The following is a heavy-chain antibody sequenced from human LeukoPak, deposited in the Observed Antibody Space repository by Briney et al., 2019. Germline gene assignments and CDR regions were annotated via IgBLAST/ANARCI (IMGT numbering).Heavy chain of an antibody. D-gene: IGHD3-10*01. CDR3: ARLPFDYYGSNAFDI. CDR1: GGSISNYY. Sequence: SETLSLTCSVSGGSISNYYWSWIRQPPGKGLEWIGYIYYSGSTYYNPSLKSRVTISVDTSKNQFSLKLSSVTAADTAVYYCARLPFDYYGSNAFDIWGQGTMVTVSS. J-gene: IGHJ3*02. CDR2: IYYSGST. V-gene: IGHV4-59*04.